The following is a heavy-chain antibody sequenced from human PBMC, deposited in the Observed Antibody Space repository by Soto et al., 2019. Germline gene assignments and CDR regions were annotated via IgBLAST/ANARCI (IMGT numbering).Heavy chain of an antibody. CDR1: GYTFTSYG. D-gene: IGHD6-19*01. Sequence: QVQLVQSGAEVKKPGASVKVSCKASGYTFTSYGISWVRQAPGQGLEWMGWISAYNGNTNYAQKLQGRVTMTTDTSTSTAYMELRSLRSGDTAVYYCARDRPGIAVAGNDAFDIWGQGTMVTVSS. J-gene: IGHJ3*02. CDR3: ARDRPGIAVAGNDAFDI. CDR2: ISAYNGNT. V-gene: IGHV1-18*01.